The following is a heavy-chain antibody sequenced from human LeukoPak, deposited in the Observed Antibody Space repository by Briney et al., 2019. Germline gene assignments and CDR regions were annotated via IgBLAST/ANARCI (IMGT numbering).Heavy chain of an antibody. CDR2: IYDSGST. V-gene: IGHV4-39*01. CDR3: ARHHGP. J-gene: IGHJ5*02. Sequence: SETLFLTCTVSSGSIRSCYYYWVRLPPPPGKGLEWIGSIYDSGSTYYNPSLKSRVTISVDTSKNQFSLKLKSVAAADTAVYYCARHHGPWGQGTLVTVSS. CDR1: SGSIRSCYYY.